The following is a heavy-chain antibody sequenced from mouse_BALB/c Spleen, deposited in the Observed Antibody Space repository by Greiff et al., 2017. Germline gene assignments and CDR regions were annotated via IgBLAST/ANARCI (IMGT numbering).Heavy chain of an antibody. CDR1: GYTFTSYW. CDR3: ARTFITTATMDY. D-gene: IGHD1-2*01. J-gene: IGHJ4*01. Sequence: DLVKPGASVKLSCKASGYTFTSYWINWIKQRPGQGLEWIGRIAPGSGSTYYNEKFKGKATLTVDTSSSTAYIQLSSLSSEDSAVYFCARTFITTATMDYGGQGTSVTVSS. V-gene: IGHV1S41*01. CDR2: IAPGSGST.